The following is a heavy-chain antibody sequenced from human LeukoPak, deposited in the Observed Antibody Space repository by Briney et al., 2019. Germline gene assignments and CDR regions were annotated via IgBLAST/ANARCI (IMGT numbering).Heavy chain of an antibody. D-gene: IGHD5-12*01. CDR2: IKQDGSEK. CDR1: GFTFSSYW. Sequence: GGSLRLSCAASGFTFSSYWMSWVRQAPGKGLEWVANIKQDGSEKYYVDSVKGRFTISRDNAKNSLYLQVNSLRAEDTAVYYYTRDHQDTVATSDGLDIWGQGTMVTVSS. CDR3: TRDHQDTVATSDGLDI. J-gene: IGHJ3*02. V-gene: IGHV3-7*01.